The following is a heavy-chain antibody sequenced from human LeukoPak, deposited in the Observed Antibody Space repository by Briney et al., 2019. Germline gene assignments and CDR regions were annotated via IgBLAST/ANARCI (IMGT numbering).Heavy chain of an antibody. J-gene: IGHJ6*02. CDR1: GYTFTSYG. D-gene: IGHD5-18*01. CDR3: ARGPLSSPKELWFPLTYDMDV. CDR2: ISAYNGNT. V-gene: IGHV1-18*01. Sequence: GASVKVSCKASGYTFTSYGISWVRQAPGQGLEWMGWISAYNGNTNYAQKLQGRVTMTTDTSTSTAYMELRSLRSDDTAVYFCARGPLSSPKELWFPLTYDMDVWGQGTTVTVSS.